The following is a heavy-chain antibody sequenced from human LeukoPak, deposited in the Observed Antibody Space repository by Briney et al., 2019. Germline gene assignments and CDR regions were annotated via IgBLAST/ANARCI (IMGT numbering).Heavy chain of an antibody. CDR2: ISSSSSYI. CDR1: GFTFSSYS. J-gene: IGHJ4*02. D-gene: IGHD3-22*01. V-gene: IGHV3-21*01. Sequence: GGALRLSCAASGFTFSSYSMNWVRQAPGKGLEWVSSISSSSSYIYYADSVRGGFTISRDNAKNSLYLQMNSLRAEDTAVYYCARDDSSGYYQDYWGQGTLVTVSS. CDR3: ARDDSSGYYQDY.